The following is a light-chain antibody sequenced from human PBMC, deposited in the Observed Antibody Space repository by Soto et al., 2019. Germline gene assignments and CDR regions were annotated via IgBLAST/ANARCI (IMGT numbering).Light chain of an antibody. Sequence: DIQMNQSPSSLSASVGDRVTITCRASESIARHLNWYQQKPGKAPKLLIYAASSLQNGVPSRFRGSGSGTDFTLTISNLQPEDFATYYCQQTYSTLSITFGQGTRLEIK. CDR1: ESIARH. CDR3: QQTYSTLSIT. V-gene: IGKV1-39*01. CDR2: AAS. J-gene: IGKJ5*01.